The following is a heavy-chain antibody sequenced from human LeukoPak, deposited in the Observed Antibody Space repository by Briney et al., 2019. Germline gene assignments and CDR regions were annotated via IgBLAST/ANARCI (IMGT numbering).Heavy chain of an antibody. CDR2: ISGSGGST. V-gene: IGHV3-23*01. D-gene: IGHD6-13*01. CDR3: AKEPPGYSSSGYTPLDT. J-gene: IGHJ5*02. CDR1: GFTFSSYA. Sequence: GGSLRLSCAASGFTFSSYAMSWVRQAPGKGLEWVSAISGSGGSTYYADSVKGRLTISRDNSKNTLYLQMNSLRAEDTDVYYCAKEPPGYSSSGYTPLDTGGQETLVTVSS.